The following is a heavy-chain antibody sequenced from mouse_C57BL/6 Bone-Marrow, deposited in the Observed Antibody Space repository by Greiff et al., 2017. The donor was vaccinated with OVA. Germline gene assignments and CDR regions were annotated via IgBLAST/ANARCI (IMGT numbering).Heavy chain of an antibody. CDR2: ISSGSSTI. D-gene: IGHD2-3*01. Sequence: EVKVVESGGGLVKPGGSLKLSCAASGFTFSDYGMHWVRQAPEKGLEWVAYISSGSSTIYYADTVKGRFTISRDNAKNTLFLQMTSLRSEDTAMYYCARGGWLLRFYFDYWGQGTTLTVSS. CDR3: ARGGWLLRFYFDY. CDR1: GFTFSDYG. V-gene: IGHV5-17*01. J-gene: IGHJ2*01.